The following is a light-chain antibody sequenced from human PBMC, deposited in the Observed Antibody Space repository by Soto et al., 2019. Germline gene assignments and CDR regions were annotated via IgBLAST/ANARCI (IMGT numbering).Light chain of an antibody. CDR1: DIGSKS. CDR2: DDF. CDR3: QVWDSGSDHYV. V-gene: IGLV3-21*02. J-gene: IGLJ1*01. Sequence: SYELAQPPSVSVAPGQTAKISCGGDDIGSKSVHWYRQRPGQAPVLVVFDDFDRPSAIPERFSGSNSGNTATLTISRVEAGDEADYYCQVWDSGSDHYVFGTGTKLTGL.